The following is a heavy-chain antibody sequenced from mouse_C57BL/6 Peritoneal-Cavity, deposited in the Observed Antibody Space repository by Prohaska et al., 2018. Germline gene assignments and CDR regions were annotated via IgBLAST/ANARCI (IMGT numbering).Heavy chain of an antibody. CDR3: AGSDITTVVADY. CDR1: GYTFTSYT. D-gene: IGHD1-1*01. V-gene: IGHV1-4*01. J-gene: IGHJ2*01. CDR2: INPSSGYT. Sequence: MSCKASGYTFTSYTMHWVKQRPGQGLEWIGNINPSSGYTKYNQKFKDKATLTADKSSSTAYMQRSSLTSEDSAVYYCAGSDITTVVADYWGQGTTLTVSS.